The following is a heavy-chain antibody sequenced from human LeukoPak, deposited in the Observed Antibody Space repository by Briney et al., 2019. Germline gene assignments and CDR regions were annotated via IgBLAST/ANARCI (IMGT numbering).Heavy chain of an antibody. CDR2: IYYSGST. CDR1: GGSISSYY. Sequence: PSETLSLTCTVSGGSISSYYWSWIRQPPGKGLEWIGYIYYSGSTNYNPSLKSRVTISVDTSKNQFSLKLSSVTAADTAVYYCARDRPHWYFDLWGRGTLVTVSS. J-gene: IGHJ2*01. V-gene: IGHV4-59*01. CDR3: ARDRPHWYFDL.